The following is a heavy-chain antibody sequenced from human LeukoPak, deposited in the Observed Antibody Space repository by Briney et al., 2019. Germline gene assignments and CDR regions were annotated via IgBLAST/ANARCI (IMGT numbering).Heavy chain of an antibody. J-gene: IGHJ4*02. V-gene: IGHV3-7*01. Sequence: PGGSLRLSCAASGFTFSSYGMHWVRQAPGKGLEWVANINQDGNKNYYLDSVKGRFTISRDNAKNSLYLQMNSLRAEDTAVYYCARDYTHSTGGTYYDRFDYWGQGTLVTVSS. D-gene: IGHD2-15*01. CDR1: GFTFSSYG. CDR3: ARDYTHSTGGTYYDRFDY. CDR2: INQDGNKN.